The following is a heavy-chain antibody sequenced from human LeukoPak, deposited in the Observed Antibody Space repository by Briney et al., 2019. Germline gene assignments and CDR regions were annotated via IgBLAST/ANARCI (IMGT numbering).Heavy chain of an antibody. CDR2: ISSSGATI. J-gene: IGHJ4*02. D-gene: IGHD3-9*01. V-gene: IGHV3-48*02. CDR3: ARSRQDDITYFDY. Sequence: PGGSLRLSCAASGFTFSNYHMTWVRQAPGKGLEWVSYISSSGATIYYADSVKGRFTISRDNAQNSLYLQMNSLRDEDTAVYYCARSRQDDITYFDYWGQGTLVTVSS. CDR1: GFTFSNYH.